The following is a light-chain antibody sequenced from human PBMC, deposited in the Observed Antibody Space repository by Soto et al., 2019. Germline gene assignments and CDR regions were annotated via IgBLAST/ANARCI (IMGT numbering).Light chain of an antibody. J-gene: IGKJ4*01. V-gene: IGKV3-15*01. Sequence: ETVMTQSPPTLSVSPGERATLSCRASQSVTTNLAWYQQKPGQAPRLLIYGASTRASGIPARFTVSGYGTDFTLTINSLRSEDVAVYYCQQFHRWPVTFGGGTKVDIK. CDR1: QSVTTN. CDR3: QQFHRWPVT. CDR2: GAS.